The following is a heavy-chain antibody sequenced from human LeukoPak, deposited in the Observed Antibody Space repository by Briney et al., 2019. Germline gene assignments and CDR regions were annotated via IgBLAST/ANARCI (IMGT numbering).Heavy chain of an antibody. CDR3: ARDPMDYYGSGSYLVPDYYYYGMDV. V-gene: IGHV1-18*01. Sequence: ASVKVSCKASGYTFTSYGISWVRQAPGQGLEWMGWISAYNGNTNYAQKLQGRVTMTTDTSTSTAYMELRSLRSDDTAVYYCARDPMDYYGSGSYLVPDYYYYGMDVWGQGTTVTVSS. CDR1: GYTFTSYG. J-gene: IGHJ6*02. CDR2: ISAYNGNT. D-gene: IGHD3-10*01.